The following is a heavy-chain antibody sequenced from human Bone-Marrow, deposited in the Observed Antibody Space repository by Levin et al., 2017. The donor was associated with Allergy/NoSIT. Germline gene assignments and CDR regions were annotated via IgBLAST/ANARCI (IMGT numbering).Heavy chain of an antibody. CDR3: ARDRGDSSGWRDAFDI. V-gene: IGHV4-31*03. J-gene: IGHJ3*02. Sequence: TSETLSLTCTVSGGAISSGGYYWSWIRQHPGKGLEWIGYIHSSESTYYNPSLDSRVTMSIDTSKNEFSLKLRSVTAADTAVYYCARDRGDSSGWRDAFDIWGHGTMVTVSS. CDR2: IHSSEST. D-gene: IGHD6-19*01. CDR1: GGAISSGGYY.